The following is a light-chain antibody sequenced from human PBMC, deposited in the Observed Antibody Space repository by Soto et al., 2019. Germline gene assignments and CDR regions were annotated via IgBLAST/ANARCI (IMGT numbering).Light chain of an antibody. V-gene: IGKV3-15*01. Sequence: EVVMPQSPATLSVSPGASAPLSCRASQRISSNLAWYQQRRGQAPRLLIYGASTRAPGIPARFSGSGSETEFTLTISSLQSEDFAVYYCQHYNNWPPWTFGQGTKVDNK. CDR2: GAS. CDR1: QRISSN. CDR3: QHYNNWPPWT. J-gene: IGKJ1*01.